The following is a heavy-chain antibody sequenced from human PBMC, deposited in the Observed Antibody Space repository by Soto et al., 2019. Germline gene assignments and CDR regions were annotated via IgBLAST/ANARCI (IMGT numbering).Heavy chain of an antibody. Sequence: QVQLQESGPGLVKPSQTLSLTCTVSGGSISSGGYYWSWIRQHPGKGLEWIGYIYYSGSTYYNPSLKSRVTIPVDTSKNQFSLKLSSVTSADTAVYYCARDHMVRGVDYYGMDVWGQGTTVTVSS. CDR2: IYYSGST. CDR3: ARDHMVRGVDYYGMDV. V-gene: IGHV4-31*03. D-gene: IGHD3-10*01. J-gene: IGHJ6*02. CDR1: GGSISSGGYY.